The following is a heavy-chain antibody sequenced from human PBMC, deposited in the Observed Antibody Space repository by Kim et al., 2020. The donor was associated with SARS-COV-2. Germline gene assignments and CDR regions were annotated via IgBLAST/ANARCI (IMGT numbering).Heavy chain of an antibody. Sequence: GGSLRLSCAASGFTFSSYAMHWVRQAPGKGLEWVAVISYDGSNKYYADSVKGRFTISRDNSKNTLYLQMNSLRAEDTAVYYCARDRITMIVRGGFDYWGQGTLVTVSS. CDR3: ARDRITMIVRGGFDY. V-gene: IGHV3-30-3*01. J-gene: IGHJ4*02. D-gene: IGHD3-22*01. CDR1: GFTFSSYA. CDR2: ISYDGSNK.